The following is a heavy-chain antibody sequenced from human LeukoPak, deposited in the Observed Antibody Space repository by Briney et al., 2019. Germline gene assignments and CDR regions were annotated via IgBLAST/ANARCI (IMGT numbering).Heavy chain of an antibody. CDR2: ISSSGSTI. J-gene: IGHJ6*03. D-gene: IGHD6-13*01. CDR1: GFTFSHYY. Sequence: GGSLRLSCAASGFTFSHYYMSWIRQAPGKGLEWVSYISSSGSTIYYADSVKGRFTISRDNAKNSLYLQMNSLRAEDTAVYYCARDPSSWYYYYMDVWGKGTTVTVSS. V-gene: IGHV3-11*04. CDR3: ARDPSSWYYYYMDV.